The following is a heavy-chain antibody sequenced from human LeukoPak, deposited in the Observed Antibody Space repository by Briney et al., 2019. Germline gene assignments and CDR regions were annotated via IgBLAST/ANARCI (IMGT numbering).Heavy chain of an antibody. CDR3: TRLSATLGTWGGYSLDYFGMDV. CDR2: IGTAGDT. CDR1: GFAFSSYD. Sequence: GGSLRLSCSASGFAFSSYDMHWVRQATGRGLEWVSAIGTAGDTYYLGTVKGRFTISRENAKNSFYLQMSSLRAEDTAVYYCTRLSATLGTWGGYSLDYFGMDVWGQGTTVAVSS. D-gene: IGHD3-3*01. J-gene: IGHJ6*02. V-gene: IGHV3-13*01.